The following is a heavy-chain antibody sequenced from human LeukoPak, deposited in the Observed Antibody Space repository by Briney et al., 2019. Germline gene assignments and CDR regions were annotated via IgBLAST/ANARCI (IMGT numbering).Heavy chain of an antibody. J-gene: IGHJ3*02. D-gene: IGHD1-26*01. V-gene: IGHV3-53*01. CDR1: GFTVSSNY. CDR2: IYSGGST. Sequence: GGSLRLSCAASGFTVSSNYMSWVRQAPGKGLEWVSIIYSGGSTFYADSVKGRFTISRDNSKNTLHLQMNSLRAEDTDVYYCARGGSYLSAFDIWGQGTMVTVSS. CDR3: ARGGSYLSAFDI.